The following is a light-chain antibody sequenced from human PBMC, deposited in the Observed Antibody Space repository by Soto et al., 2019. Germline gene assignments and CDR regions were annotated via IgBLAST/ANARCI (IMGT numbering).Light chain of an antibody. CDR1: SSDVGGYNY. CDR3: SSYAGSNNFV. Sequence: QSALTQPRSVSGSPGQSVTISCTGTSSDVGGYNYVSWYQQYSGRAPKLIIYDVSKRPSGVPDRFSGSKSGNTASLTISGLQAEDEADYYCSSYAGSNNFVFGTGTKLTVL. CDR2: DVS. J-gene: IGLJ1*01. V-gene: IGLV2-11*01.